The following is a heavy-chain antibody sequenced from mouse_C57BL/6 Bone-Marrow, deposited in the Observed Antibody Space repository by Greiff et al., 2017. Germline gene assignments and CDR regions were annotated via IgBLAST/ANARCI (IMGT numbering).Heavy chain of an antibody. Sequence: EVHLVESGGDLVKPGGSLKLSCAASGFTFSSYGMSWVRQTPDKRLEWVATISSGGSYTYYPDSVKGRFTISRDNAKNTLYLQMSSLKSEDTAMYYCARRGGGYYFDDWGQGTTLTVSS. V-gene: IGHV5-6*01. J-gene: IGHJ2*01. CDR2: ISSGGSYT. CDR1: GFTFSSYG. CDR3: ARRGGGYYFDD.